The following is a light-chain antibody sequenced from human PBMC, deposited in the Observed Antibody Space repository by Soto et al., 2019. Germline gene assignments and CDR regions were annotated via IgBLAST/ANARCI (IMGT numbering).Light chain of an antibody. CDR1: QSVSSSY. Sequence: EIVLTQSPGTLSLSPGERATLSCRASQSVSSSYLAWYQQKPGQAPRLLIYGASSRATGIPDRFSGSGSGTDFTLTISRLEPEDFAVYFCQQSGSARGPFTFGPGTKLDIK. CDR2: GAS. V-gene: IGKV3-20*01. CDR3: QQSGSARGPFT. J-gene: IGKJ3*01.